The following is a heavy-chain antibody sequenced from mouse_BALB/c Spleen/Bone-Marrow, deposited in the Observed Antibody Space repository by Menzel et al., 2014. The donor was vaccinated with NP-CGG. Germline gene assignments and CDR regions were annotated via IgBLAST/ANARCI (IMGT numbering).Heavy chain of an antibody. J-gene: IGHJ3*01. D-gene: IGHD2-10*02. CDR1: GFTFSDFY. Sequence: EVKLVESGGGLLQPGDSLRLSCATSGFTFSDFYMEWVRQPPGKRLEWIAASRNKAKYYTTEYSASVKGRFIVSRDTSQSVLYLQMNALRAEDTAIYYCARDVGYGNYFVYWGQGTLVTVSA. CDR3: ARDVGYGNYFVY. CDR2: SRNKAKYYTT. V-gene: IGHV7-1*02.